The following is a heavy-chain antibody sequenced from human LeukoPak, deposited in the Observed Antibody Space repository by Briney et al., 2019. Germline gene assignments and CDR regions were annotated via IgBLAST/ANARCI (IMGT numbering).Heavy chain of an antibody. Sequence: PSQTLSLTCAVYGVSFSGYYRSWIRQPPGKGLEWIGEINHSGSTNYNPSLKSRVTISVDTSKNQFSLKLSSVTAADTAVYYCALIVGLSMVYWGQGTLVTVSS. D-gene: IGHD3-10*01. V-gene: IGHV4-34*01. CDR2: INHSGST. CDR1: GVSFSGYY. CDR3: ALIVGLSMVY. J-gene: IGHJ4*02.